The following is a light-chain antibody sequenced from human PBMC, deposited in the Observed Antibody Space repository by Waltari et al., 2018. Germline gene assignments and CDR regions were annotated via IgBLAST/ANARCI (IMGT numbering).Light chain of an antibody. CDR1: QRVGRS. CDR3: QKYVRVPVT. J-gene: IGKJ1*01. CDR2: DTS. V-gene: IGKV3-20*01. Sequence: IVLTHSPGTLALSPGETATLSCSASQRVGRSLAWYQQKPSQAPRLLIYDTSTGATGIPDSISGRGSGADFSLTIRMVEPEDFAGYYCQKYVRVPVTFGQGTKVEVK.